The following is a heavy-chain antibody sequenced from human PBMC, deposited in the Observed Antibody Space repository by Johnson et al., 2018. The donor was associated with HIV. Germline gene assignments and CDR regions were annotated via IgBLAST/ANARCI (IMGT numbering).Heavy chain of an antibody. V-gene: IGHV3-13*01. D-gene: IGHD3-22*01. CDR3: AKDIGYYDSSGWEDAFDI. Sequence: VQLVESGGGVVQPGRSLRLSCAASEFTFSAFGMHWVRQAPGKGLEWVSAIGTAGDTYYPGSVKGRFTISRDNSKNSLYLEMNSMRAEDTALYYYAKDIGYYDSSGWEDAFDIWGQGTLVTVSS. CDR1: EFTFSAFG. J-gene: IGHJ3*02. CDR2: IGTAGDT.